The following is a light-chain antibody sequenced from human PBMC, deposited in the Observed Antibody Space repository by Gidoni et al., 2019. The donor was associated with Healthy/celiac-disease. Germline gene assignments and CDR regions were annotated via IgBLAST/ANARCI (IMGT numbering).Light chain of an antibody. CDR1: SSDVGGYNY. CDR2: DVS. J-gene: IGLJ2*01. Sequence: QSALTQPASVSGSPGQSITIPCTGTSSDVGGYNYVSWYQQHPGKAPKLMIYDVSNRPSGVSNRFSGSKSGNTASLTISGLQAEDEADYYCSSYTSSSTQVVVGGGTKLTVL. CDR3: SSYTSSSTQVV. V-gene: IGLV2-14*01.